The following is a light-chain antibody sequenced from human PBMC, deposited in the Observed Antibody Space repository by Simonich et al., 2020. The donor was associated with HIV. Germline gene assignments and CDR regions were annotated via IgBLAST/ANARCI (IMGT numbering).Light chain of an antibody. CDR1: QDIKNY. J-gene: IGKJ2*03. CDR2: AAS. V-gene: IGKV1-39*01. Sequence: DIQMTQSPSSLSASVGDRVTITCHASQDIKNYLNWYQQKPGKAPKLLIYAASTLQSGVPSRFSGSGSGTDFTLTISCLQSEDFATYYCQQYYSYPYSFGQGTKLEIK. CDR3: QQYYSYPYS.